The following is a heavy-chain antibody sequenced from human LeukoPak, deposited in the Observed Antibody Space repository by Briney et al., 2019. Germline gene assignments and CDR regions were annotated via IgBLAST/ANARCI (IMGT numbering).Heavy chain of an antibody. Sequence: SETLSLTCTVPDGSVSSVGYYWGWIRQPPGKGLEWIGSIYYSGTTYYNPSLASRVTIFVDTSKNQFSLRLSSVTAADTAVYYCARRDQAIDYWGQGTLVTVSS. V-gene: IGHV4-39*01. CDR2: IYYSGTT. D-gene: IGHD5-24*01. J-gene: IGHJ4*02. CDR3: ARRDQAIDY. CDR1: DGSVSSVGYY.